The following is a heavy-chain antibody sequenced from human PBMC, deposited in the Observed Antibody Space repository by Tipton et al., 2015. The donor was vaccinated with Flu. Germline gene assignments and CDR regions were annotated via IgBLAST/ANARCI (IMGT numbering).Heavy chain of an antibody. V-gene: IGHV3-73*01. D-gene: IGHD6-13*01. J-gene: IGHJ6*02. CDR3: TVAAAGSDYYYYYGMDV. CDR2: IRSKANSYAT. Sequence: AVSGFAFSGSAMHWVRQASGKGLEWVGRIRSKANSYATAYAASVKGRFTISRDDSENTAYLQMNSLKTEDTAVYYCTVAAAGSDYYYYYGMDVWGQGTTVTVSS. CDR1: GFAFSGSA.